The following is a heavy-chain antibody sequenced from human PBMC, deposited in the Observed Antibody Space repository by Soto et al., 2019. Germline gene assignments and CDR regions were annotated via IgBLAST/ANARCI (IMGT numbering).Heavy chain of an antibody. Sequence: GASVKVSCKASGYTFTSYCISWVRQAPGQGLEWMGWISAYNGNTNYAQKLQGRVTMTTDTSTSTAYMELRSLRSDDTAVYYCARVTNYYFWGSYRLEVDFWGQGTLVTVSS. CDR3: ARVTNYYFWGSYRLEVDF. D-gene: IGHD3-16*02. V-gene: IGHV1-18*01. CDR2: ISAYNGNT. CDR1: GYTFTSYC. J-gene: IGHJ4*02.